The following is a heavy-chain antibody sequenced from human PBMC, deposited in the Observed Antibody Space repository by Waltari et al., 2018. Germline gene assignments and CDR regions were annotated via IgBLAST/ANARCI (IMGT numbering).Heavy chain of an antibody. CDR3: VRDHWGPDY. Sequence: EVHLVESGGGLVQPGGSLRLSCAASGFTFTDYWMGGVRQAPGKGPEWVANIHKDGSEKNYVDYVKGRFTISRDNAKDSVYLQMNSLRADDTAMYYCVRDHWGPDYWGQGTLVTVSS. CDR1: GFTFTDYW. V-gene: IGHV3-7*01. D-gene: IGHD7-27*01. CDR2: IHKDGSEK. J-gene: IGHJ4*02.